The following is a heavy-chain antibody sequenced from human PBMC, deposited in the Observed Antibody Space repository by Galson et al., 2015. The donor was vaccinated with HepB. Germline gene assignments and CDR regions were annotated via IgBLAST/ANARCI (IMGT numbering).Heavy chain of an antibody. J-gene: IGHJ6*02. V-gene: IGHV5-51*01. D-gene: IGHD5-18*01. Sequence: QSGAEVKKPGESLKISCKGSGYSFTSYWIGWVRQMPGKGLEWMGIIYPGDSDTRYSPSFQGQVTISADKSISTAYLQWSSLKASDTAMYYCARQGDTAMALPSDYGMDVWGQGTTVTVSS. CDR3: ARQGDTAMALPSDYGMDV. CDR2: IYPGDSDT. CDR1: GYSFTSYW.